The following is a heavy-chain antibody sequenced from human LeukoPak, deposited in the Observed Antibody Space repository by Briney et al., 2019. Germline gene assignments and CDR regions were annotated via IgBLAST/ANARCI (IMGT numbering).Heavy chain of an antibody. D-gene: IGHD6-13*01. CDR2: IRYDGSNK. CDR3: AEDLYSSSWFNWFDP. V-gene: IGHV3-30*02. J-gene: IGHJ5*02. Sequence: GGSLRLSCAASGFTFSSYGMHWVRQAPGKGLEWVAFIRYDGSNKYYADSVKGRFTISRDNSKNTLYLQMNSLRAEDTAVYYCAEDLYSSSWFNWFDPWGQGTLVTVSS. CDR1: GFTFSSYG.